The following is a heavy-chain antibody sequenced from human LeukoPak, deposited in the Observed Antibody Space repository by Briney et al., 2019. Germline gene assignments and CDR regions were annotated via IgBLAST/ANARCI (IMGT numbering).Heavy chain of an antibody. J-gene: IGHJ5*02. CDR3: ASSCCGGSCYGT. D-gene: IGHD2-15*01. V-gene: IGHV4-34*01. Sequence: SETLSLTCAVYGGSFSGYYWSWIRQPPGKGLEWIGEINHSGSTNYNPSLKSRVTISVDTSKNQFSLKLSSVTAADTAVYYCASSCCGGSCYGTWGQGTLVTVSS. CDR1: GGSFSGYY. CDR2: INHSGST.